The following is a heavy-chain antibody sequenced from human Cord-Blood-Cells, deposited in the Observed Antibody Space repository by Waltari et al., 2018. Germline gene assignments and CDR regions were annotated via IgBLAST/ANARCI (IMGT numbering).Heavy chain of an antibody. CDR2: IYYSGST. D-gene: IGHD1-26*01. J-gene: IGHJ3*02. V-gene: IGHV4-59*11. CDR3: ARDGWVGATENDAFDI. CDR1: GGSISSHY. Sequence: QVQLQESGPGLVKPSETLSLTCTVSGGSISSHYWSWIRQPPGKGLEWIGYIYYSGSTNYNPSLKSRVTISVDTSKNQFSLKLISVTAADTAVYYCARDGWVGATENDAFDIWGQGTMVTVSS.